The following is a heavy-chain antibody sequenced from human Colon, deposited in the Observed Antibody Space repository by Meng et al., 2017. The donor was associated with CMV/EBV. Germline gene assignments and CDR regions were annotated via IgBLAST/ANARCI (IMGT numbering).Heavy chain of an antibody. V-gene: IGHV3-7*01. CDR1: GFSLRDSE. CDR2: IKEEGRGQ. J-gene: IGHJ6*02. D-gene: IGHD1-1*01. CDR3: VRYENLQHGMDV. Sequence: GGSLRLSCAACGFSLRDSEMNWVGQAPGKGLEWVANIKEEGRGQWYVVSVKGRFTISRDNARKSLYLQMNSLRAEGTAVYYCVRYENLQHGMDVWGQGTTVTVSS.